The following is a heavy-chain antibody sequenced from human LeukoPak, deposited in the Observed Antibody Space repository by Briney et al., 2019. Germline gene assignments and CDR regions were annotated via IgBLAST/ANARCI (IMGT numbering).Heavy chain of an antibody. CDR3: ARDRPRRGYSYGQAVVVYAFDI. J-gene: IGHJ3*02. D-gene: IGHD5-18*01. CDR1: GFTFSSYA. Sequence: PGGSLRLSCAASGFTFSSYAMSWIRQPPGKGLEWIGEINHSGSTNYNPSLKSRVTISVDASKNQFSLKLSSVTAADTAVYYCARDRPRRGYSYGQAVVVYAFDIWGQGTMVTVSS. CDR2: INHSGST. V-gene: IGHV4-34*01.